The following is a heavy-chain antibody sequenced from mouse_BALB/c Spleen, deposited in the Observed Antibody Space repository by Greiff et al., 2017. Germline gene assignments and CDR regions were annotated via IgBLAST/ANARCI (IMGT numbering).Heavy chain of an antibody. J-gene: IGHJ2*01. CDR2: FYPGSGSI. Sequence: QVQLKQSGAELVKPGASVKLSCKASGYTFTEYIIHWVKQRSGQGLEWIGWFYPGSGSIKYNEKFKDKATLTADKSSSTVYMELSRLTSEDSAVYFCASSLITTAMYYFDYWGQGTTLTVSS. CDR3: ASSLITTAMYYFDY. V-gene: IGHV1-62-2*01. CDR1: GYTFTEYI. D-gene: IGHD1-2*01.